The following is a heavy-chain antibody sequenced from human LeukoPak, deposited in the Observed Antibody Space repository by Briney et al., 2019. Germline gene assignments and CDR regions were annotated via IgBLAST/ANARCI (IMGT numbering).Heavy chain of an antibody. Sequence: SETLSLTCTVSGGSISSGSYYWSWIRQPAGKGLEWIGRIYTSGSTNYNPSLKSRVTMSVDTSKNQFSLKLSSVTAADTAVYYCARVDGSSSWYAFDIWGQGTMVTVSS. V-gene: IGHV4-61*02. J-gene: IGHJ3*02. D-gene: IGHD6-13*01. CDR2: IYTSGST. CDR1: GGSISSGSYY. CDR3: ARVDGSSSWYAFDI.